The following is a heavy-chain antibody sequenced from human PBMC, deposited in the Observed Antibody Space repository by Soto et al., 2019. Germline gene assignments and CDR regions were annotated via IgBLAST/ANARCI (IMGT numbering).Heavy chain of an antibody. CDR1: GYNFTSYG. V-gene: IGHV1-18*01. J-gene: IGHJ3*02. CDR2: ISPHNDRT. CDR3: ARDLYYSSGRYFDHDAFDI. D-gene: IGHD6-19*01. Sequence: EASVKVSCKASGYNFTSYGISWVRQAPGQGLEWMGWISPHNDRTKYARRFQDRVTMTTETPTSTVYVELGSLRSDDTAVYYCARDLYYSSGRYFDHDAFDIWGQGTVVTVSS.